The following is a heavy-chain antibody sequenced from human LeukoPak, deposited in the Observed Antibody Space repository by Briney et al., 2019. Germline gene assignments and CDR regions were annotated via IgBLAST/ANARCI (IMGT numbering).Heavy chain of an antibody. D-gene: IGHD6-6*01. CDR3: ARGLGSIAARPGYYYYYMNV. J-gene: IGHJ6*03. Sequence: ASVKLSCKASGGTFTSYAISSVRQAPGQGLEWMGGIIPILGTANYAQKFQGRITITTDQSTSTAYTELSSLRSEDTAVYYCARGLGSIAARPGYYYYYMNVWSKPTTVTVYS. CDR2: IIPILGTA. CDR1: GGTFTSYA. V-gene: IGHV1-69*05.